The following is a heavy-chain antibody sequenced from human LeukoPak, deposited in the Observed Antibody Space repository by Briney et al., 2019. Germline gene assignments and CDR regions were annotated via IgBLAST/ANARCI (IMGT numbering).Heavy chain of an antibody. Sequence: GGSLRLSCAASGFTFSSYGMHWVRQAPGKGLEWVAVISYDGSNKYYADSVKGRFTISRDNSKNTLYLQMNSLRAGDTAVYYCAKDGSRYYGSGSYFDYWGQGTLVTVSS. CDR1: GFTFSSYG. D-gene: IGHD3-10*01. J-gene: IGHJ4*02. CDR3: AKDGSRYYGSGSYFDY. CDR2: ISYDGSNK. V-gene: IGHV3-30*18.